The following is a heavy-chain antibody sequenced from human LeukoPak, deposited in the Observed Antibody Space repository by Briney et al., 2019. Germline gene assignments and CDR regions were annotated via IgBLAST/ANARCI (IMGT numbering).Heavy chain of an antibody. D-gene: IGHD3-10*01. CDR2: ISYDGSNK. V-gene: IGHV3-30*14. CDR1: GFTFSSYA. Sequence: GGSLRLSCAASGFTFSSYAMHWVRQAPGKGLEWVAVISYDGSNKYYADSVKGRFTISRDNSKNTLYLQMNSLRAEDTAVYYCARGPPLFGEHYYYGMDVWGQGTTVTVSS. J-gene: IGHJ6*02. CDR3: ARGPPLFGEHYYYGMDV.